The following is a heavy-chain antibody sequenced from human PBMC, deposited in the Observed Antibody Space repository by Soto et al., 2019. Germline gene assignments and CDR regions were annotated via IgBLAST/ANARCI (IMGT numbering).Heavy chain of an antibody. J-gene: IGHJ4*02. D-gene: IGHD3-10*01. CDR3: ASTTYYSASGSYGLFDY. V-gene: IGHV3-66*01. CDR2: IYTDGTT. Sequence: EVQLVESGGGLVQPGGSLRLSCAASGFTVSGNYMSWVRQAPGKGLEWVSVIYTDGTTGYADSLKGRFTISRANFQNTLYLQLNSLRAEDTAVYYCASTTYYSASGSYGLFDYWGQGTLVTVSS. CDR1: GFTVSGNY.